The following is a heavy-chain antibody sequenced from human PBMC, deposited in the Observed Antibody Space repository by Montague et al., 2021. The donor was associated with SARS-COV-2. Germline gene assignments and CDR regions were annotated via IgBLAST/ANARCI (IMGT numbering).Heavy chain of an antibody. D-gene: IGHD4-23*01. Sequence: SETLSLTCTVSGGSISSYYWTWIRQPPGKGLESIGYIYHDGSTKYNPSLKSRVTISVDTSKNRFSLKLSSVSVADTAVYYCARGGGNSADYYNYTMDVWGQGTTVTVFS. CDR1: GGSISSYY. CDR3: ARGGGNSADYYNYTMDV. CDR2: IYHDGST. J-gene: IGHJ6*02. V-gene: IGHV4-59*01.